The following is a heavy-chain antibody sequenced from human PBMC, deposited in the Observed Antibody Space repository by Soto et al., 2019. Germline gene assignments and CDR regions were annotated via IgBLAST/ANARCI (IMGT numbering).Heavy chain of an antibody. CDR3: AKDHCSSTSCYRYYYGMDV. V-gene: IGHV3-30*18. CDR1: GFSFGTYG. D-gene: IGHD2-2*02. J-gene: IGHJ6*02. CDR2: ISYDGSNK. Sequence: GGSLRLSCAASGFSFGTYGMHWVRQAPGKGLEWVAVISYDGSNKYYADSVKGRFTISRDNSKNTLYLQMNSLRAEDTAVYYCAKDHCSSTSCYRYYYGMDVWGQGTTVTVSS.